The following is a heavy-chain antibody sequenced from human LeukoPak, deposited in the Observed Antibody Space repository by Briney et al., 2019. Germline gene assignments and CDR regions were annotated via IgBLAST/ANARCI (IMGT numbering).Heavy chain of an antibody. V-gene: IGHV3-53*01. CDR1: GFTVSSNY. CDR2: IYSGGST. J-gene: IGHJ4*02. D-gene: IGHD2-15*01. Sequence: PGGSLRLSCAASGFTVSSNYMSWVRQAPGKGLEWVSVIYSGGSTYYADSVKGRFTIPRDNSKNTLYLQMNSLRAEDTAVYYCEADGWGRNSGAYDYWGQGNLVTVSS. CDR3: EADGWGRNSGAYDY.